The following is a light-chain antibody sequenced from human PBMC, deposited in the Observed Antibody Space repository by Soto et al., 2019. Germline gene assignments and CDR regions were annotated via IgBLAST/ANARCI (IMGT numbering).Light chain of an antibody. CDR3: QQYNSAPFT. CDR2: WAS. V-gene: IGKV4-1*01. CDR1: QSILYSSNNKNY. Sequence: DIVMTQSPDSLAVSLGERATINCKSSQSILYSSNNKNYLAWYQQKPGQPPKLLIYWASTRESGVPGRFSGSGSGTDFTLTISSLQAEDVAVYYCQQYNSAPFTLGGGTKVEMK. J-gene: IGKJ4*01.